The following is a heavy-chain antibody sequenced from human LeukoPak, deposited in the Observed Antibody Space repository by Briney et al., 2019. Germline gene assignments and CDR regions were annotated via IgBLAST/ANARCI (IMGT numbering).Heavy chain of an antibody. CDR2: ISASGTTV. CDR3: ARAGVDIVVVTASTWFDY. Sequence: GGSLRLSCRTSGFTFNDYFMSWLRQAPGKGLEWISHISASGTTVYYADSVKGRFIISMDNAKNSLFLQMNSLRTEDTAVYYCARAGVDIVVVTASTWFDYWGQGNLVTVPS. CDR1: GFTFNDYF. V-gene: IGHV3-11*01. D-gene: IGHD2-15*01. J-gene: IGHJ4*02.